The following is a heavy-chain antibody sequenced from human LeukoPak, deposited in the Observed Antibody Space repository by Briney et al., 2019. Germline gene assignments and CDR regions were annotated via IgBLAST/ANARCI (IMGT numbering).Heavy chain of an antibody. CDR1: GFTFSNYW. J-gene: IGHJ4*02. D-gene: IGHD1-1*01. CDR2: IKEDGSEK. V-gene: IGHV3-7*01. CDR3: AREGGLGWYKILPFFDF. Sequence: PGGSLRLSCAASGFTFSNYWMSWVRQAPGKGLEWVANIKEDGSEKYYVDSVKGRFTISRDNAKNSLHLQMNSLRAEDTAVYCCAREGGLGWYKILPFFDFWGQGTLVTVSS.